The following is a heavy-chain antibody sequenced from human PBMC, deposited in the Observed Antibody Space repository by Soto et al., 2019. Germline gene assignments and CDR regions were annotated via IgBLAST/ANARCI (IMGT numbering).Heavy chain of an antibody. CDR2: TYYRSKWYN. CDR1: GDSVSSNSAA. V-gene: IGHV6-1*01. D-gene: IGHD3-16*01. J-gene: IGHJ5*02. Sequence: PSQTLSLTCAISGDSVSSNSAAWNWIRQSPSRGLEWLGRTYYRSKWYNDYAVSVKSRITINPDTSKNQFSLQLNSVTPEDTAVYYFAKKGDPDYWFDPWGEGTLVTVSS. CDR3: AKKGDPDYWFDP.